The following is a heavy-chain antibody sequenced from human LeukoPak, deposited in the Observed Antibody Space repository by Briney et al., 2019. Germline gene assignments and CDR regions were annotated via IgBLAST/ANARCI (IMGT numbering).Heavy chain of an antibody. Sequence: PGRSLRLSCAASGFTFDDYAMHWVRQAPGKGLEWVSGISWNSGSIGYADSVKGRFTISRDNAKNSLYLQMNSLRAEDMALYYCAKDSRRRITMVRGDIWLGNWGQGTLVTVSS. D-gene: IGHD3-10*01. CDR2: ISWNSGSI. J-gene: IGHJ4*02. V-gene: IGHV3-9*03. CDR1: GFTFDDYA. CDR3: AKDSRRRITMVRGDIWLGN.